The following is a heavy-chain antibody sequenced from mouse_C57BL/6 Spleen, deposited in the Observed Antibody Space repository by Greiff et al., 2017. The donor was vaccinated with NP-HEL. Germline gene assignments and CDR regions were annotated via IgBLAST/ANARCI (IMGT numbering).Heavy chain of an antibody. CDR3: ARTIYYDYDEAY. Sequence: QVHVKQPGAELVKPGASVKMSCKASGYTFTSYWITWVKQRPGQGLEWIGDIYPGSGSTNYNEKFKSKATLTVDTSSSTAYMQLSSLTSEDSAVYYCARTIYYDYDEAYWGQGTTLTVSS. CDR1: GYTFTSYW. V-gene: IGHV1-55*01. D-gene: IGHD2-4*01. CDR2: IYPGSGST. J-gene: IGHJ2*01.